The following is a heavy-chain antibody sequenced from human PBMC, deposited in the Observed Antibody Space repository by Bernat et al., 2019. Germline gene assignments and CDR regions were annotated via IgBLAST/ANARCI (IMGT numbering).Heavy chain of an antibody. V-gene: IGHV3-11*05. D-gene: IGHD1-26*01. CDR2: ITSRSTYT. J-gene: IGHJ4*02. Sequence: QVQLVESGGGLVKPGGSLRLSCAASGFTFTDYYMSWIRQAPGTGLEWISYITSRSTYTNYADSVKGRFTISRDNTKNSLYLQMNSLRAEDTAVHYCARLKAVGGEVDFWGRGTLVTVSS. CDR3: ARLKAVGGEVDF. CDR1: GFTFTDYY.